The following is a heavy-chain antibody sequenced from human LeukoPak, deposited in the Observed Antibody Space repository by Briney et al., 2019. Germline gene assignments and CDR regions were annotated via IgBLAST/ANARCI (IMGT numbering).Heavy chain of an antibody. Sequence: GGSLRLSCVASGFTLSSYSMNWVRQAPGKGLEWVSYISDTGSTIAYADSVKGRFTMSRDEAKNPLHLQMNSLRDKDTAVYYCTRRFDSWGQGVLVTVSS. V-gene: IGHV3-48*02. CDR3: TRRFDS. J-gene: IGHJ4*02. CDR2: ISDTGSTI. CDR1: GFTLSSYS.